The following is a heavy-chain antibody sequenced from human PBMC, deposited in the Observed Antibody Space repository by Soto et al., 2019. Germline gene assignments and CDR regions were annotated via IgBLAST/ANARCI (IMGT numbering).Heavy chain of an antibody. Sequence: EVQLAESGGGFVEPGGSLRRSCVVSGFSLSRAWMDWVRQVPGKGLVWVSRINKDATTTYADSVKGRFTISRDTAKNTLYLQMNSLRAEDTALYYCARADFWSFAWGQGTLVTFSS. D-gene: IGHD3-3*01. CDR1: GFSLSRAW. CDR2: INKDATT. J-gene: IGHJ5*02. CDR3: ARADFWSFA. V-gene: IGHV3-74*01.